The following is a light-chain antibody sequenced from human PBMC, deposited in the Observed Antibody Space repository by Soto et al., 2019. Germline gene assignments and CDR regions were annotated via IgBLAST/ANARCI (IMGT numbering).Light chain of an antibody. CDR1: SSNIGAGYD. Sequence: QSVLTQPPSVSGAPGQRVTISCTGSSSNIGAGYDVHWYQQLPGTAPTLLISGNTDRPSGVPDRFSGSKSGTSASLAITGLQTEDEADYCCQSFDRSLTAWVFGGGTKVTVL. J-gene: IGLJ3*02. CDR2: GNT. CDR3: QSFDRSLTAWV. V-gene: IGLV1-40*01.